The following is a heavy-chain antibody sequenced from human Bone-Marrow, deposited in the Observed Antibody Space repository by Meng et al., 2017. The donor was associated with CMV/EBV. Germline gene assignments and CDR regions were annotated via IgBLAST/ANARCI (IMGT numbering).Heavy chain of an antibody. Sequence: SVKVSCKASGFTFTSSAVQWVRQARGQRLEWIGWIVVGSGNTNYAQKFQERVTITRDMSTSTAYMELSSLRSEDTAVYYCARDRRYDFWSGYQTKAYYYYGMDVCGQGTTVTVSS. V-gene: IGHV1-58*01. CDR1: GFTFTSSA. CDR2: IVVGSGNT. D-gene: IGHD3-3*01. CDR3: ARDRRYDFWSGYQTKAYYYYGMDV. J-gene: IGHJ6*02.